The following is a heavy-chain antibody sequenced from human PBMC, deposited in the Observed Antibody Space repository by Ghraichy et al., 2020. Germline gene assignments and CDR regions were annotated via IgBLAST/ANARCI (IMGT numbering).Heavy chain of an antibody. CDR1: GFTFSSYD. J-gene: IGHJ6*02. D-gene: IGHD1-26*01. CDR3: ARGRGVSSYYYYGMDV. V-gene: IGHV3-13*01. Sequence: GALRLSCAASGFTFSSYDMYWVRQATGKGLEWVAGIGAAGDTYYPDSVKGRFTISRENAKNSVYLQMNSLRAGDTAVYYCARGRGVSSYYYYGMDVWGQGTTVTVSS. CDR2: IGAAGDT.